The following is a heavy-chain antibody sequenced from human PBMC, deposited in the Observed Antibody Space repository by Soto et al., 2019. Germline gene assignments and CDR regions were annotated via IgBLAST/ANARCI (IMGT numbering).Heavy chain of an antibody. CDR3: ARRGYCSGGSCYSLGSAFDI. V-gene: IGHV1-18*04. CDR2: ISAYNGNT. D-gene: IGHD2-15*01. Sequence: ASVKVSCKASGYTFTSYGISWVRQAPGQGLEWMGWISAYNGNTNYAQKLQGRVTMTTDTSTSTAYMELRSLRSDDTAVYYCARRGYCSGGSCYSLGSAFDIRGQGTMVTVSS. J-gene: IGHJ3*02. CDR1: GYTFTSYG.